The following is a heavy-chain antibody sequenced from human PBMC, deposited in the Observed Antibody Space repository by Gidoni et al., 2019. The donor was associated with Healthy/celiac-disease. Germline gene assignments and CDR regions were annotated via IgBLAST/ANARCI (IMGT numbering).Heavy chain of an antibody. Sequence: EVQLLESGGGLVQPGGSLRLSCAASGFTFSSYAMSWVRQAPGKGLEWVSAISGSGGSTYYADSVKGRFTISRDNSKNTLYLQMNSLRAEDTAVYYCAKDRTKNKQWLPPNWFDPWGQGTLVTVSS. CDR3: AKDRTKNKQWLPPNWFDP. CDR2: ISGSGGST. J-gene: IGHJ5*02. D-gene: IGHD6-19*01. V-gene: IGHV3-23*01. CDR1: GFTFSSYA.